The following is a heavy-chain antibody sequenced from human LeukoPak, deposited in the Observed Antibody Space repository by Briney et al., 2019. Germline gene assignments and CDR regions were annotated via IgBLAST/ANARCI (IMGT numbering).Heavy chain of an antibody. CDR3: AKDREGGL. CDR1: GFTFSSFT. V-gene: IGHV3-30-3*01. Sequence: PGGSLRLSCAASGFTFSSFTMHWVRQAPGKGLEWVAVISFDGSNKYYADSVKGRFTISRDNAKNSLYLQMNSLRAEDTAMYYCAKDREGGLWGQGTLVTVSS. D-gene: IGHD3-16*01. J-gene: IGHJ4*02. CDR2: ISFDGSNK.